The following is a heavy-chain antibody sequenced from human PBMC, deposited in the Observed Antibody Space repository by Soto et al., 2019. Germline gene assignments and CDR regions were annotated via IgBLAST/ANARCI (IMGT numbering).Heavy chain of an antibody. J-gene: IGHJ6*02. CDR1: GGTFSSYA. CDR3: ARGGGIAAAGTYYYYGMVV. D-gene: IGHD6-13*01. Sequence: QVQLVQSGAEVKKPGSSVKVSCKASGGTFSSYAISWVRQAPGQGLEWMGGIIPIFGTANYAQKFQGRVTITADESTSTAYMELSSLRSEDTAVYYCARGGGIAAAGTYYYYGMVVWGQGTTVTVSS. V-gene: IGHV1-69*01. CDR2: IIPIFGTA.